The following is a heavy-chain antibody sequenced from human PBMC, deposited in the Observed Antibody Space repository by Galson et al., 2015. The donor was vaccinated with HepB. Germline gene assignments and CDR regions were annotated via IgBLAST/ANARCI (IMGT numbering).Heavy chain of an antibody. CDR3: ARGHYAWETYTFGWFSFYFDI. D-gene: IGHD5-18*01. J-gene: IGHJ4*02. Sequence: VHGGSFSDFYWSWIRHPPGRGLEWIGDINHRGSTNYNPSLKSRVTISVDTSKNQFSLKVTSVTAADTAGYYCARGHYAWETYTFGWFSFYFDIWGQETLVTVSS. CDR2: INHRGST. V-gene: IGHV4-34*01. CDR1: GGSFSDFY.